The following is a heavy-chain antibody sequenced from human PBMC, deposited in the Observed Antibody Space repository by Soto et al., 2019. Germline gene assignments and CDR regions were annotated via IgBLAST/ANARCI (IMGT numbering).Heavy chain of an antibody. D-gene: IGHD6-6*01. Sequence: SQTLSLTCVISGDSVSSNSAAWNWIRQSPSRGLEWLGRTYYRSKWYNDYAVSVKSRITINPDTSKNQFSLQLNSVTPEDTAVYYCAREENSSLYYYYYGMDVWGQGTTVTVSS. CDR2: TYYRSKWYN. J-gene: IGHJ6*02. V-gene: IGHV6-1*01. CDR3: AREENSSLYYYYYGMDV. CDR1: GDSVSSNSAA.